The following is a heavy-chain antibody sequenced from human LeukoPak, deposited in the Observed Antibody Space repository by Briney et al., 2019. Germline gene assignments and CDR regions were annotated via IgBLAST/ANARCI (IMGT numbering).Heavy chain of an antibody. CDR1: GGSISSGSYY. V-gene: IGHV4-61*02. Sequence: SETLSLTCTVSGGSISSGSYYWSWIRQPAGKGLEWIGRIYTSGSTNYNPSLKSRVTISVDTSKNQFSLKLSSVTAADTAVYYCARVGPTVTIDYWGQGTLVTVSS. CDR3: ARVGPTVTIDY. D-gene: IGHD4-11*01. J-gene: IGHJ4*02. CDR2: IYTSGST.